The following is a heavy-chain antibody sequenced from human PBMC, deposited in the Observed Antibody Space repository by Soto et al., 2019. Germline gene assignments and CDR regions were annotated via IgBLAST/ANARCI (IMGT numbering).Heavy chain of an antibody. CDR1: GGTFSSYA. V-gene: IGHV1-69*01. CDR3: ARDRDSGYDRTPFDY. Sequence: SVQVSFKASGGTFSSYATIWVRQAPGQGLEWMGGIIPIFGTANYAQKFQGRVTITADESTSTAYMELSSLRSEDTAVYYCARDRDSGYDRTPFDYWGQGTLVTFSS. CDR2: IIPIFGTA. J-gene: IGHJ4*02. D-gene: IGHD5-12*01.